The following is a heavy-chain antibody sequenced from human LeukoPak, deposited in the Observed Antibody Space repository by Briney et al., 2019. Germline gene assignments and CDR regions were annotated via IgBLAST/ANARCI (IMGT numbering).Heavy chain of an antibody. J-gene: IGHJ4*02. Sequence: GASVKVSCKASGYTFTNYAIHWVRQAPGERLEWLGWINAGNGNTQYSQNFQGRVTITRDTSASTAYMELNSLRSEDMAVYYCARDKTRGIYLWNEFDYWGQGSLVTVSS. CDR2: INAGNGNT. D-gene: IGHD5-18*01. CDR1: GYTFTNYA. V-gene: IGHV1-3*01. CDR3: ARDKTRGIYLWNEFDY.